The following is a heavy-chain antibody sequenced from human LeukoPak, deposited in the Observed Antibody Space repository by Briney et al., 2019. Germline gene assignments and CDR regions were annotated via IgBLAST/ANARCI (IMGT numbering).Heavy chain of an antibody. D-gene: IGHD4-17*01. Sequence: PGGSLRLSCAASGFTFSSYGMHWVRQAPGKGLEWVSYISSSGSTIYYADSVKGRFTISRDNAKNSMYLQMNSLRAEDTAIYYCARDRFHGDYVGAFDIWGHGTMVTVSS. CDR3: ARDRFHGDYVGAFDI. V-gene: IGHV3-48*04. CDR2: ISSSGSTI. J-gene: IGHJ3*02. CDR1: GFTFSSYG.